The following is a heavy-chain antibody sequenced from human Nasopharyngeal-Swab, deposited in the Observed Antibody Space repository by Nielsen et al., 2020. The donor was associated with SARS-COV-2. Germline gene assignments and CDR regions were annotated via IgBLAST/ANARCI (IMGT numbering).Heavy chain of an antibody. D-gene: IGHD4-17*01. J-gene: IGHJ3*02. V-gene: IGHV4-39*01. Sequence: RQAPGKGLEWIGSIYYSGSTYYNPSLKSRVTISVDTSKNQFSLKLSSVTAADTAVYYCARHGTTVTRNYAFDIWGQGTMVT. CDR3: ARHGTTVTRNYAFDI. CDR2: IYYSGST.